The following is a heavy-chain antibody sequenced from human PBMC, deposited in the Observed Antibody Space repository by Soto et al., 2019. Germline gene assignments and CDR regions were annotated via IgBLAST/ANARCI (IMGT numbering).Heavy chain of an antibody. CDR2: IKSKSNGGTT. CDR1: GFTFSNAW. J-gene: IGHJ4*02. Sequence: EMQLVESGGGSVKPGGSLRLSCEVSGFTFSNAWVSWVRQTPGKGLEWVGRIKSKSNGGTTDYAAPVKSRFTISRDDSKTTVYLQMNGLKTEDTAVYYCTTVEYYNFWSGPGDYWGQGTLVTVSS. CDR3: TTVEYYNFWSGPGDY. V-gene: IGHV3-15*01. D-gene: IGHD3-3*01.